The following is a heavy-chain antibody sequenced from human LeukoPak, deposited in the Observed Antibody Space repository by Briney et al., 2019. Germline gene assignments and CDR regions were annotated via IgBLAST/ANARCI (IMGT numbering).Heavy chain of an antibody. V-gene: IGHV4-59*01. J-gene: IGHJ5*02. D-gene: IGHD2-15*01. CDR1: GGSISGYY. CDR2: IYYNGNT. Sequence: PSETLSLTCTVPGGSISGYYWSWIRQPPGKGLEWIGYIYYNGNTNYNASLKGRVTISVDTSKNQFSLNLNSVTAADTAVYYCARYYCIGVSCYRTNWLDPWGQGTLVVVSS. CDR3: ARYYCIGVSCYRTNWLDP.